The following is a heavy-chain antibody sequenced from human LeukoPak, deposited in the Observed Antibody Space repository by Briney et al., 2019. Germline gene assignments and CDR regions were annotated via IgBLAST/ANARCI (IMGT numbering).Heavy chain of an antibody. CDR1: GGSMSSTDHF. Sequence: SETLSLTCIVSGGSMSSTDHFWGWIRQPPGKGLEWIGSFYYTGTIFYSPSLESRGTISIDTSKSQFSLKIRSVTAADTAVYYCARQGVVPNKAGWYFDLWGRGALVTVSS. CDR3: ARQGVVPNKAGWYFDL. V-gene: IGHV4-39*01. J-gene: IGHJ2*01. CDR2: FYYTGTI. D-gene: IGHD3-10*01.